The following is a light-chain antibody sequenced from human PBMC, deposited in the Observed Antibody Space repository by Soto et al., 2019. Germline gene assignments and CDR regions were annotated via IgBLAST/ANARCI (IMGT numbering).Light chain of an antibody. CDR3: QHRSNWPPG. J-gene: IGKJ5*01. V-gene: IGKV3-11*01. CDR1: QSVSIK. Sequence: LTESPSTLSVSPGERVTLSCRASQSVSIKLAWYQQKPGQAPRLLIYGASSRATGIPDRFSGSGSGTDFTLTISSLAPEDFAVYYCQHRSNWPPGFGQGTRLEIK. CDR2: GAS.